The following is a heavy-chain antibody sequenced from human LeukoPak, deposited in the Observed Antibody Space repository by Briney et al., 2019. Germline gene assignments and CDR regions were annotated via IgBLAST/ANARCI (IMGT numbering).Heavy chain of an antibody. Sequence: SQTLSLTCAVSGDTFCSYSAAWNWLRQSQSRGLEWLGRTYYRSKLYNDYAVSVKSRITINPDTSKNQFSLQLNSVTPEDTAVYYCARGGYGVVAVAALYYYGMDVWGQGTTVTVSS. V-gene: IGHV6-1*01. CDR3: ARGGYGVVAVAALYYYGMDV. CDR1: GDTFCSYSAA. D-gene: IGHD6-19*01. CDR2: TYYRSKLYN. J-gene: IGHJ6*02.